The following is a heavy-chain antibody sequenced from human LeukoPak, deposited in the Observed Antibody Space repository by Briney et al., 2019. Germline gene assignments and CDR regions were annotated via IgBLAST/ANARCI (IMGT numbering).Heavy chain of an antibody. CDR3: AKWSGTSINVYYMDV. V-gene: IGHV3-33*06. CDR2: TWNDGNNK. J-gene: IGHJ6*03. Sequence: PGGSLRLSCAASGFTLSNYGMHWVRQAPGKGLEWVTLTWNDGNNKYYADSVKGRFTISKDNSKNKVDLQMNSLRAEDTAVYYCAKWSGTSINVYYMDVWGKGTTVTVSS. D-gene: IGHD2-8*01. CDR1: GFTLSNYG.